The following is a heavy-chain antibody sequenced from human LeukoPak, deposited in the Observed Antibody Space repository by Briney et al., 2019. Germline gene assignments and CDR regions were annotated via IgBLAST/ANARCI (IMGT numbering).Heavy chain of an antibody. CDR3: ARRAFGNWFDP. V-gene: IGHV4-39*01. CDR1: GGSISSSSYY. CDR2: IYYTGST. D-gene: IGHD3-16*01. Sequence: PSETLSLTCTVSGGSISSSSYYWGWIRQPPGKGLEWIGSIYYTGSTYYNPSLKSRVTISVDTSKNQFSLKLRSVTAADAAVYYCARRAFGNWFDPWGQGTLVTGPS. J-gene: IGHJ5*02.